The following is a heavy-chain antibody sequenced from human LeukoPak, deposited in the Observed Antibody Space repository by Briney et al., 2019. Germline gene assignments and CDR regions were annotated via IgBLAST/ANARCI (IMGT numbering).Heavy chain of an antibody. CDR1: GGFFSGYY. J-gene: IGHJ5*02. V-gene: IGHV4-34*01. D-gene: IGHD2-15*01. Sequence: PSETLSLTCAVYGGFFSGYYWSWIRQPPGNGLEWIGEINHSGSTNYNPSLKSRVTISVDTSKNQFSLKLSSVTAADTAVYYFARGSGSLVVAATPEGYNWFDPWGQGTLVTVSS. CDR2: INHSGST. CDR3: ARGSGSLVVAATPEGYNWFDP.